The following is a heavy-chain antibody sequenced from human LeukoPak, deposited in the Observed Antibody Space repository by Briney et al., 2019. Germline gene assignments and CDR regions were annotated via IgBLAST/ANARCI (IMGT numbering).Heavy chain of an antibody. CDR2: ISAYNGNT. CDR1: GYTFASYG. V-gene: IGHV1-18*01. CDR3: AREPLRGGDYV. D-gene: IGHD2-21*02. J-gene: IGHJ4*02. Sequence: ASVKVSCKASGYTFASYGISWVRQAPGQGLEWMGWISAYNGNTDYAQELQGRVTMTTDTSTSTAYMELRSLRSDDTAVYYCAREPLRGGDYVWGQGTLVTVSS.